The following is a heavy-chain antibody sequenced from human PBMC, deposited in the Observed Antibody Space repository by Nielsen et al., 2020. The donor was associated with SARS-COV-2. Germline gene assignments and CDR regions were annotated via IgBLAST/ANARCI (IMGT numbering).Heavy chain of an antibody. Sequence: SCAASGFTFTNYAMSWVRQAPGKGLEWVAVIWYDGSNKYYADSVKGRFTISRDNSKNTLYLQMNSLRAEDTAVYYCAREDLVGATSAFDIWGQGTMVTVSS. J-gene: IGHJ3*02. CDR2: IWYDGSNK. CDR3: AREDLVGATSAFDI. V-gene: IGHV3-33*08. D-gene: IGHD1-26*01. CDR1: GFTFTNYA.